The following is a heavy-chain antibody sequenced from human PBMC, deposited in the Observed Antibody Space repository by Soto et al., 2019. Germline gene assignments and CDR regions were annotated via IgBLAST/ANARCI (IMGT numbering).Heavy chain of an antibody. Sequence: GGSLRLSCAASGFTFSSYAMSWVRQAPGKGLEWVSAISGSGGSTYYADSVKGRFTISRDNSKNTLYLQMNSLRAEDTAVYYCAKDPLLWFGELYGGGYWGQGTLVTVSS. CDR1: GFTFSSYA. J-gene: IGHJ4*02. D-gene: IGHD3-10*01. V-gene: IGHV3-23*01. CDR3: AKDPLLWFGELYGGGY. CDR2: ISGSGGST.